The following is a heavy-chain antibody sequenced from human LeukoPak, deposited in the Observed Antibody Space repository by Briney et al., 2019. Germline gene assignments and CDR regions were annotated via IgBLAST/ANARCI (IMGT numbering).Heavy chain of an antibody. CDR3: ARQAYCGADCYSLDY. J-gene: IGHJ4*02. D-gene: IGHD2-21*02. CDR2: IYYSGST. Sequence: TSETLSLTCTVSGGSISSGGYYWSWIRQHPGKGLEWIGYIYYSGSTYYNPSLKSRVTISVDTSKNQFSLKLSSVTAADTAVYYCARQAYCGADCYSLDYWGQGTLVTVSS. CDR1: GGSISSGGYY. V-gene: IGHV4-31*03.